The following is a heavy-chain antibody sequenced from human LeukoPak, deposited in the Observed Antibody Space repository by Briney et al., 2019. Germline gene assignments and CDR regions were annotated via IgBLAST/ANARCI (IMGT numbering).Heavy chain of an antibody. Sequence: GGSLRLSCAASGFTFSSYGMHWVRQAPGKGLEWVAVISYDGSNKYYADSVKGRFTISRDNSKNTLYLQMNSLRAEDTAVYYCAKETVSGRDNWFDPWGQGTLVTVSS. V-gene: IGHV3-30*18. J-gene: IGHJ5*02. CDR2: ISYDGSNK. D-gene: IGHD1-14*01. CDR1: GFTFSSYG. CDR3: AKETVSGRDNWFDP.